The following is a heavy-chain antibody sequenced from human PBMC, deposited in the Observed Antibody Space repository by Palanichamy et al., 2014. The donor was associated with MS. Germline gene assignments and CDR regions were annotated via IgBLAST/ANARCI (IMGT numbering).Heavy chain of an antibody. CDR3: ARGDRYCSTTSCPDAFDI. V-gene: IGHV3-21*01. Sequence: EVQLVESGGGLVKPGGSLRPSCAASGFSFSSYSLNWVRQAPGKGLEWVSSISSRSSYIYYADSVKGRFTISRDNAKNSLYLQMNSLRAEDTAVYYCARGDRYCSTTSCPDAFDIWGQGTMVTVSS. CDR2: ISSRSSYI. CDR1: GFSFSSYS. D-gene: IGHD2-2*01. J-gene: IGHJ3*02.